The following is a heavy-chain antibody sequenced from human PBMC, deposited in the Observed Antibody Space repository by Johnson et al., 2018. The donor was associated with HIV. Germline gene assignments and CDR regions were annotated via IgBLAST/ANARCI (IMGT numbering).Heavy chain of an antibody. CDR2: ISGSTGRT. Sequence: EVQLVESGGGLIQPGGSLRLSCAASGFTVSGNYMTWVRQAPGKGLEWVSLISGSTGRTNYADSVKGRFTISRDNSKNTLYLQMSSLRAEDTAVYYCATSGSHFAFDIWGQGTMVTVSS. CDR1: GFTVSGNY. J-gene: IGHJ3*02. V-gene: IGHV3-66*03. CDR3: ATSGSHFAFDI. D-gene: IGHD1-26*01.